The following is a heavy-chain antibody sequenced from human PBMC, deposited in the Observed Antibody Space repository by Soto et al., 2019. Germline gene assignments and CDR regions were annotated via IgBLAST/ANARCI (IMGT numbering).Heavy chain of an antibody. CDR1: GFTFSSYA. J-gene: IGHJ4*02. D-gene: IGHD6-13*01. CDR3: AKDDRRDGSSWYYFDY. CDR2: ISGSGGST. V-gene: IGHV3-23*01. Sequence: GESLKISCAASGFTFSSYAMSWVRQAPGKGLEWVSAISGSGGSTYYADSVKGRFTISRDNSKNTLYLQMNRMRAGDTAVYYCAKDDRRDGSSWYYFDYWGQGTLVTVSS.